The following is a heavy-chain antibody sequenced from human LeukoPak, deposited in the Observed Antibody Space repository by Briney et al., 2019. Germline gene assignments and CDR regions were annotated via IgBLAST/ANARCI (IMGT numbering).Heavy chain of an antibody. Sequence: ASVKVSCKASGCTFTGYYMHWVRQAPGQGLEWMGWINPNSGGTNYAQKFQGRVTMTRDTSISTAYMELSRLRSDDTAVYYCARDLPGSGPNFDYWGQGTLVTVSS. D-gene: IGHD6-19*01. J-gene: IGHJ4*02. CDR1: GCTFTGYY. CDR2: INPNSGGT. V-gene: IGHV1-2*02. CDR3: ARDLPGSGPNFDY.